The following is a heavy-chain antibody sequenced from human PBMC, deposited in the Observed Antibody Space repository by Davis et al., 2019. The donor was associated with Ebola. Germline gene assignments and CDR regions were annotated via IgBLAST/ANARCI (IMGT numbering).Heavy chain of an antibody. V-gene: IGHV3-7*03. J-gene: IGHJ6*02. CDR2: IKPDGSEK. CDR1: GFTFSLYW. CDR3: ARGRRLDV. Sequence: GESLKISCAASGFTFSLYWMTWVRQAPGKGLEWVANIKPDGSEKYYVDSVKGRFTISRDNAKNSLYLQMNSLRAEDTAIYYCARGRRLDVWGQGTTVTVSS.